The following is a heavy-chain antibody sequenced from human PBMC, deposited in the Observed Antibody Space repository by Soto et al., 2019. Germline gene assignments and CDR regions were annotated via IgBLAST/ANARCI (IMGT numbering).Heavy chain of an antibody. CDR2: IHYSGST. V-gene: IGHV4-59*01. D-gene: IGHD3-22*01. CDR1: GGSISNYY. J-gene: IGHJ4*02. CDR3: ARDVAYDSSGYYYGAYFDY. Sequence: SETLSLTCTVSGGSISNYYWGWIRQSPGKGLEWIGYIHYSGSTNYNPSLKSRVTISEDLSKNQFSLNLSSVTAADTAVYYCARDVAYDSSGYYYGAYFDYWGQGALVTVSS.